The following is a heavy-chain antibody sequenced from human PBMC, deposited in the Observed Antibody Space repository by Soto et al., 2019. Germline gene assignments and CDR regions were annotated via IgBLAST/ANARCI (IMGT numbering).Heavy chain of an antibody. J-gene: IGHJ4*01. D-gene: IGHD5-18*01. Sequence: SETLSLTCSVSAGSISRYYWGWVRQSPGEGLEWIAHISYTVDASYNPSLKSRVTISLDTSKNQIALRLMSVTAADTAVYYCVGSLMSRAMESFDYWGPGTLVTVSS. CDR3: VGSLMSRAMESFDY. CDR2: ISYTVDA. V-gene: IGHV4-59*01. CDR1: AGSISRYY.